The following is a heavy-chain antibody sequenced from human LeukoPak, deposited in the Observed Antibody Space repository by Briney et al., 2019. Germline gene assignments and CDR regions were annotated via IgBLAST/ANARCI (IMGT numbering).Heavy chain of an antibody. V-gene: IGHV4-39*07. CDR2: MFYSGNT. CDR3: ARDLGATLFHYFDY. D-gene: IGHD1-26*01. Sequence: SETLSLTCTVSGASITSGPYYWGWIRQPPGKGLEWIGSMFYSGNTYFNPSLKSRVTISVDTSKNQFSLKLSSVTAADTAVYYCARDLGATLFHYFDYWGQGTLVTVSS. CDR1: GASITSGPYY. J-gene: IGHJ4*02.